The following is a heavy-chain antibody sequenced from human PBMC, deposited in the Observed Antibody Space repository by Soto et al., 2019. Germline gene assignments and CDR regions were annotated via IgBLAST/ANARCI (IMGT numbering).Heavy chain of an antibody. D-gene: IGHD4-4*01. CDR1: GGTFSSYA. CDR3: ARLVDGYNNGKGFDY. V-gene: IGHV1-69*12. J-gene: IGHJ4*02. Sequence: QVQLVQSGAEVKKPGSSVKVSCKASGGTFSSYAISWVRQAPGQGLEWMGGIIPIFGTANYAQKFQGRVTITADESTSTAYRELSSLRSEDTTVYYCARLVDGYNNGKGFDYWGQGTLVTVSS. CDR2: IIPIFGTA.